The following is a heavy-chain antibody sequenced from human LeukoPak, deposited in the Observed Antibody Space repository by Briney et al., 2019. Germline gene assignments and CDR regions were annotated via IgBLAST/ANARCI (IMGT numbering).Heavy chain of an antibody. CDR1: GFTFDDYG. D-gene: IGHD4-17*01. CDR2: IYYSGST. V-gene: IGHV4-38-2*01. Sequence: GPLRLSCAASGFTFDDYGMSWVRQAPGKGLEWIGSIYYSGSTYYNPSLKSRVTISVDTSKNQFSLKLSSVTAADTAVYYCARSMPYGSGQFDYWGQGTLVTVSS. J-gene: IGHJ4*02. CDR3: ARSMPYGSGQFDY.